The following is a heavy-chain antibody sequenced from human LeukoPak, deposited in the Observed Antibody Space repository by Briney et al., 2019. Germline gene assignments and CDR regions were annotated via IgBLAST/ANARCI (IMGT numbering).Heavy chain of an antibody. D-gene: IGHD3-22*01. CDR1: GYSFTNYW. V-gene: IGHV5-51*01. CDR3: ARGFRSGYLLNWFDP. J-gene: IGHJ5*02. Sequence: GESLKISCKGSGYSFTNYWIGWVRQMPGNGLEWMGIIYPGDSDTRYNPSFQGQVTISADKSISTAYLQWSSLKASDTAMYYCARGFRSGYLLNWFDPWGQGTLVTASS. CDR2: IYPGDSDT.